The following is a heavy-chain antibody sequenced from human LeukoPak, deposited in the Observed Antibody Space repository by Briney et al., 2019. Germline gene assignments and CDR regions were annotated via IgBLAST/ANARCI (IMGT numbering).Heavy chain of an antibody. CDR2: INGIGSSS. CDR1: GFTFTTDW. CDR3: ERTYPTSHFDF. V-gene: IGHV3-74*01. D-gene: IGHD3-16*01. Sequence: PGGSLRLSCAASGFTFTTDWMHWVRQPPWKGLVWVSRINGIGSSSNYAESGKGRFTISRDNARNTLYLQMNSLRAEDTALYYCERTYPTSHFDFWGQGTLVTVSS. J-gene: IGHJ4*02.